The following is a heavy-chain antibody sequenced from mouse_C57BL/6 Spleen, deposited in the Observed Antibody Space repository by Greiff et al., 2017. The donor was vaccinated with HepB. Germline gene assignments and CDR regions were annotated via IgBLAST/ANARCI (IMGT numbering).Heavy chain of an antibody. J-gene: IGHJ4*01. CDR1: GYTFTSYW. CDR3: ARRDYYGSSPYYAMDY. CDR2: IYPSDSET. V-gene: IGHV1-61*01. Sequence: QVQLQQPGAELVRPGFSVKLSCKASGYTFTSYWMDWVKQRPGQGLEWIGNIYPSDSETHYNQKFKDKATLTVDKSSSTAYMQLSSLTSEDSAVYYCARRDYYGSSPYYAMDYWGQGTSVTVSS. D-gene: IGHD1-1*01.